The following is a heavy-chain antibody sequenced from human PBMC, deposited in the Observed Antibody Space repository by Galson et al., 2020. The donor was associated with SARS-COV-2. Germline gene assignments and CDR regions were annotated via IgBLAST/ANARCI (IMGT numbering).Heavy chain of an antibody. CDR3: AKDEIEATIGGDSFDC. D-gene: IGHD5-12*01. J-gene: IGHJ4*02. Sequence: TGGSLSLSCVASGFNLSSYGMHWVRQAPGKGLEWVAVISHDGSYKFYADPVKGRFTISRDNSRNTLSLQMDSLRAEDTAVYYCAKDEIEATIGGDSFDCWGQGTLVTVSS. V-gene: IGHV3-30*18. CDR1: GFNLSSYG. CDR2: ISHDGSYK.